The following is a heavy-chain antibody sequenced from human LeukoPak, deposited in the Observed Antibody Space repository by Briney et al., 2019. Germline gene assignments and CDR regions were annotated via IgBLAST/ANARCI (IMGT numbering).Heavy chain of an antibody. Sequence: PGGSLTLSCTASGFSVTSNYVSWVRQAPGKGLEGVSLIYSDGSTYHADSVKGRFTISRDKSNNMVYLQMNNLRVEDTAMYYCTRDPPAVLLGTYGWGQGALVTVSS. CDR1: GFSVTSNY. V-gene: IGHV3-66*01. CDR3: TRDPPAVLLGTYG. D-gene: IGHD2/OR15-2a*01. CDR2: IYSDGST. J-gene: IGHJ4*02.